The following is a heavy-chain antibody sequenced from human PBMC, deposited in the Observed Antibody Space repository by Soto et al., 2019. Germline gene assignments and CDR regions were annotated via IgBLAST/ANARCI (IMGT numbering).Heavy chain of an antibody. Sequence: SETLSLTCTVSVGSVSSGSYYWSWIRQPPGKGLEWIGYIYYSGSTNYNPSLKSRLTISIDTSKNQFSLRLNSVTAADTAVYYCARDTVAGRFDSWGQGTLVTVSS. CDR2: IYYSGST. CDR1: VGSVSSGSYY. J-gene: IGHJ4*02. D-gene: IGHD6-19*01. CDR3: ARDTVAGRFDS. V-gene: IGHV4-61*01.